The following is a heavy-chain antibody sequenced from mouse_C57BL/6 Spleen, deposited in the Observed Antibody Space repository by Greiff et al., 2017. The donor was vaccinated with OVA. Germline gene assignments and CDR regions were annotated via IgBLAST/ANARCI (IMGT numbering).Heavy chain of an antibody. CDR2: IYPGDGDT. J-gene: IGHJ2*01. CDR1: GYAFSSSW. V-gene: IGHV1-82*01. Sequence: VKLQESGPELVKPGASVKISCKASGYAFSSSWMNWVKQRPGKGLEWIGRIYPGDGDTNYNGKFKGKATLTADKSSSTAYMQLSSLTSEDSAVYFCARGNWDGDFDYWGQGTTLTVSS. D-gene: IGHD4-1*01. CDR3: ARGNWDGDFDY.